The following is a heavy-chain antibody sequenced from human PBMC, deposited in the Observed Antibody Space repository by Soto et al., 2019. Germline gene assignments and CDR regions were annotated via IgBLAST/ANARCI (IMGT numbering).Heavy chain of an antibody. CDR3: AKSGRQQLVRSNWFDL. CDR1: GGSFSTYY. D-gene: IGHD6-13*01. V-gene: IGHV4-34*12. CDR2: IIHSGST. J-gene: IGHJ5*02. Sequence: SETLSLTCAVYGGSFSTYYWSWIRQPPGKGLEWIGEIIHSGSTNYNPSPKSRVTISVDTSKNQFSLKLSSVTAADTAIYYCAKSGRQQLVRSNWFDLWGQGTLVTVSS.